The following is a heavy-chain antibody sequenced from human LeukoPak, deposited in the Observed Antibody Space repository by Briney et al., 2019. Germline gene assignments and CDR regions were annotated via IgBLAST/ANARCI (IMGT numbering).Heavy chain of an antibody. Sequence: ASVKVSCKASGYTFTGYYMHWVRQAPGQGLEWMGWINPNSGGTNYAQKFQGRVTMTRNTSISTAYMELSSLRSEDTAVYYCARLIGVRGVKALVYWGQGTLVTVSS. V-gene: IGHV1-2*02. CDR3: ARLIGVRGVKALVY. CDR1: GYTFTGYY. D-gene: IGHD3-10*01. J-gene: IGHJ4*02. CDR2: INPNSGGT.